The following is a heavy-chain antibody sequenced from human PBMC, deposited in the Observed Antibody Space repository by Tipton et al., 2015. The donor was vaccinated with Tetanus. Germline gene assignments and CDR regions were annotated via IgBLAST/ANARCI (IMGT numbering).Heavy chain of an antibody. Sequence: TLSLTCNVSGDSMTDFYWSWIRQPPGNGLEWIGYIYNSGNTNYNPSLKSRVPISVDTSKNQFSLKLNSVTAADTAVYYCARGRGGYNSPFYYWGQGTLVIVSS. CDR2: IYNSGNT. J-gene: IGHJ4*02. D-gene: IGHD5-24*01. CDR3: ARGRGGYNSPFYY. CDR1: GDSMTDFY. V-gene: IGHV4-59*01.